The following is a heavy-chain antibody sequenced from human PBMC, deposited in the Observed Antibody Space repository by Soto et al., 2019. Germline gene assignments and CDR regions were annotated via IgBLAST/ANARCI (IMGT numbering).Heavy chain of an antibody. J-gene: IGHJ6*02. CDR1: GGTFSSYA. CDR3: ARVGVDTAMAGGMDV. D-gene: IGHD5-18*01. CDR2: IIPIFGTA. V-gene: IGHV1-69*01. Sequence: QVQLVQSGAEVKKPGSSVKVSCKASGGTFSSYAISWVRQAPGQVLEWMGGIIPIFGTANYAQKFQGRVTITADESPSTAYMELSSLRSEDTAVYYCARVGVDTAMAGGMDVWGQGTTVTVSS.